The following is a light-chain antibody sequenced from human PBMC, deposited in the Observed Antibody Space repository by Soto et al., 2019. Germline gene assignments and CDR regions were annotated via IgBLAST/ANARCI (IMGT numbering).Light chain of an antibody. V-gene: IGLV1-40*01. CDR2: DNN. CDR1: SSNIGAGYD. Sequence: QSALTQPPSVSGAPGQTVTISCTGSSSNIGAGYDVHWYQQLPGTAPKLVIYDNNNRPSGVPDRFSGSKSGTSASLAITGLQAEDEADYYCHSFDHTMSGSMVFGGGTKLTVL. CDR3: HSFDHTMSGSMV. J-gene: IGLJ2*01.